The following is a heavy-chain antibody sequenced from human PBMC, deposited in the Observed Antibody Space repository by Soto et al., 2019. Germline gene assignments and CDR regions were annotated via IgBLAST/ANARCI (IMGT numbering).Heavy chain of an antibody. J-gene: IGHJ4*02. CDR1: GASTTSTTYF. V-gene: IGHV4-39*01. CDR2: IYDSGKT. Sequence: SETLSLTCTLSGASTTSTTYFWAWIRQPPGTGLEWVGSIYDSGKTHYNPSLKSRVTISVDGSQNQFSLQMSSGTAADTAVYYCAKTLPRTGRFDYWGQGALVTVSS. CDR3: AKTLPRTGRFDY.